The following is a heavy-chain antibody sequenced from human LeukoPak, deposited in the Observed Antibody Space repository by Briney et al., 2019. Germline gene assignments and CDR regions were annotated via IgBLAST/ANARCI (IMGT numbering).Heavy chain of an antibody. CDR1: GFSFNNYA. CDR3: AKGDGYNYDNWFDP. D-gene: IGHD5-24*01. J-gene: IGHJ5*02. V-gene: IGHV3-23*01. CDR2: ISTTGGST. Sequence: GGSLRLSCAASGFSFNNYAMSWVRQAPGKGLQWVSAISTTGGSTYYADSVKGRFTISRDNSKNTLSLQMDSLRVEDTAVYYCAKGDGYNYDNWFDPWGQGTLVTVSS.